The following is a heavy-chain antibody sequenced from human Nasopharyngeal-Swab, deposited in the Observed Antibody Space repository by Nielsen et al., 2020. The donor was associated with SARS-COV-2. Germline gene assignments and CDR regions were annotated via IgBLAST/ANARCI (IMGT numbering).Heavy chain of an antibody. CDR3: ARHVPNCHYFDAFDM. CDR1: GGSISSSSHY. CDR2: IYSSGGT. V-gene: IGHV4-39*01. J-gene: IGHJ3*02. D-gene: IGHD2-15*01. Sequence: GSLRLSCTVSGGSISSSSHYWGWIRQPPGQELEWIGSIYSSGGTYYNPSLKSRVTISVDTYKSQFSLRLSSVTAADTAVYYCARHVPNCHYFDAFDMWGQGTLVTVSS.